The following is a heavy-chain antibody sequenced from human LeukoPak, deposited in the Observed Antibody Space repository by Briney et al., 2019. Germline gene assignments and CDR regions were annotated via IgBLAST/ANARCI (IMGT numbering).Heavy chain of an antibody. CDR2: FNHSGST. CDR1: GXSFCGYY. D-gene: IGHD6-13*01. J-gene: IGHJ3*02. CDR3: ARGKTIGYSSSWYGRGVFDI. V-gene: IGHV4-34*01. Sequence: SETLSLTCAVSGXSFCGYYWSWVRQPPGKGLEWIGEFNHSGSTNYNPPLKSRVTISVATSKNQSSLKLSSVTAADTAVYYCARGKTIGYSSSWYGRGVFDIWGQGTMVTVSS.